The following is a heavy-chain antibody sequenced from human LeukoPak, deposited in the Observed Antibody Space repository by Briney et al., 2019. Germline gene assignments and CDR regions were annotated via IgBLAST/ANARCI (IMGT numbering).Heavy chain of an antibody. V-gene: IGHV1-46*01. CDR1: GYTFTSYY. CDR3: ARDPESNYGADY. CDR2: IDPSGDST. D-gene: IGHD4-11*01. J-gene: IGHJ4*02. Sequence: GASVKVSCKASGYTFTSYYIHWVRQAPGQGLEWMGIIDPSGDSTGYAQKFQGRVTMTRDTSTSTVYMELSSLRSEDTAVYYCARDPESNYGADYWGQGTLVTVSS.